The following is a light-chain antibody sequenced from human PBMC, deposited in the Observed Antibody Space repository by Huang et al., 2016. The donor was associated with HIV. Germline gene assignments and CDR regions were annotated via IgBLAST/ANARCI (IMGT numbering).Light chain of an antibody. CDR1: QSIGTW. V-gene: IGKV1-5*03. CDR3: QHYNSFPWT. J-gene: IGKJ1*01. Sequence: DIQMTQSSATLSASVGDRVTITCRASQSIGTWLAWYQQKPGKAPKLLSYEASTLESGVPSRFSGGGSGTEFTLTINSLQPDDFATYYCQHYNSFPWTFGQGTKVE. CDR2: EAS.